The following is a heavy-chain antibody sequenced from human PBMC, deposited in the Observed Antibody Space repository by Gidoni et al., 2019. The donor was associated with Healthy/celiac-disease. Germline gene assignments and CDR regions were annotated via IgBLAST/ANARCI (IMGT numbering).Heavy chain of an antibody. CDR2: IYYSGST. J-gene: IGHJ4*02. V-gene: IGHV4-59*01. Sequence: QVQLQESGPGLVKPSETLSLTCTVSGGSISSYYWSWIRQPPGQGLEWIGYIYYSGSTNYNPSLKSRVTISVDTSKTQFSLKLSSVTAADTAVYYCARGGVLWFGGYFDYWGQGTLVTVSS. D-gene: IGHD3-10*01. CDR1: GGSISSYY. CDR3: ARGGVLWFGGYFDY.